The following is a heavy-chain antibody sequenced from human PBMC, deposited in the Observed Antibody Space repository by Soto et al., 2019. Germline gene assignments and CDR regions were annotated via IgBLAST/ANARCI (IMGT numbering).Heavy chain of an antibody. V-gene: IGHV1-46*01. CDR2: INPSGGST. D-gene: IGHD3-10*01. Sequence: ASVKVSCKASGYTFTSYYMHWVRQAPGQGLEWMGIINPSGGSTSYAQKFQGRVTMTRDTSTSTVYMELSSLRSEDTAVYYCAKERLARGIDYWGQGTLVTVSS. CDR3: AKERLARGIDY. CDR1: GYTFTSYY. J-gene: IGHJ4*02.